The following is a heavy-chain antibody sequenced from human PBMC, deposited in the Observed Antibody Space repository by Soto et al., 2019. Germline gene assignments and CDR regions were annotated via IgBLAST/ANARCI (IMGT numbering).Heavy chain of an antibody. CDR3: ATDLGPYSISGCYYYALDV. V-gene: IGHV3-30-3*01. CDR2: ISYDGSNK. J-gene: IGHJ6*02. D-gene: IGHD6-13*01. CDR1: GFTFSSYA. Sequence: QVQLVESGGGVVQPGRSLRLSCAASGFTFSSYAMHWVRQAPGKGLQWVAVISYDGSNKYYADSVKGRFTIYRDNCKNTPYLHMLCLKEQDTDVYHCATDLGPYSISGCYYYALDVWGQGTTVTVSS.